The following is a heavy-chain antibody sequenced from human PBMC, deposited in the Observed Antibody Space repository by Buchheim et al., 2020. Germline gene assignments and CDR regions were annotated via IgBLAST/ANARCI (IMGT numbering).Heavy chain of an antibody. CDR3: ARPGLRITIFGGNNWFDP. J-gene: IGHJ5*02. CDR2: INHSGST. D-gene: IGHD3-3*01. V-gene: IGHV4-34*01. Sequence: QVQLQQWGAGLLKPSETLSLTCAVYGGSFSGYYWSWIRQPPGKGLEWIGEINHSGSTNYNPSLKSRVTISVDTSTNQFSLKLSSVTAADTAVYYCARPGLRITIFGGNNWFDPWGQGTL. CDR1: GGSFSGYY.